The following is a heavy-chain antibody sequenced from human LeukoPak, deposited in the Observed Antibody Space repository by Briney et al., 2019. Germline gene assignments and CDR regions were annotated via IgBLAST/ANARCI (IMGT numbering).Heavy chain of an antibody. D-gene: IGHD2/OR15-2a*01. CDR3: ARGFLGLLDY. Sequence: SETLSLTCTVSGGSISSSSYYWGWIRQPPGKGLEWIGSIYYSGSTYYNPSLKSRVTISVDTSKNQFSLKLSSVTAADTAVYYCARGFLGLLDYWGQGTLVTVSS. CDR1: GGSISSSSYY. J-gene: IGHJ4*02. CDR2: IYYSGST. V-gene: IGHV4-39*07.